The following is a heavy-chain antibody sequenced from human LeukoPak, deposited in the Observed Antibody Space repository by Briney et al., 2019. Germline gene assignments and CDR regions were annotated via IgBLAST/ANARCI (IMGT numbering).Heavy chain of an antibody. D-gene: IGHD3-3*01. CDR3: ARGSIFDEHSPYY. Sequence: SETLSLTCTVSGYSISSGYYWGWIRQPPGKGLEWIGSIYHSGSTYYNPSLKSRVTISVDTSKNQFSLKLSSVTAADTAVYYCARGSIFDEHSPYYWGQGTLVTVSS. CDR1: GYSISSGYY. CDR2: IYHSGST. V-gene: IGHV4-38-2*02. J-gene: IGHJ4*02.